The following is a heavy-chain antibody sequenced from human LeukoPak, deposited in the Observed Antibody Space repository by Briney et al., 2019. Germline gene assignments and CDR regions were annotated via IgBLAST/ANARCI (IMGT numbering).Heavy chain of an antibody. J-gene: IGHJ5*02. Sequence: GASVKVSCKXSGYTFTSYYMHWVRQAPGQGLEWMGIINPSGGSTSYSQKFQGRVTMTRDTSTSTVYMELSSLRSEDTAVYYCARGDYYDSSGYYSRTWFDPWGQGTLVTVSS. V-gene: IGHV1-46*01. D-gene: IGHD3-22*01. CDR1: GYTFTSYY. CDR3: ARGDYYDSSGYYSRTWFDP. CDR2: INPSGGST.